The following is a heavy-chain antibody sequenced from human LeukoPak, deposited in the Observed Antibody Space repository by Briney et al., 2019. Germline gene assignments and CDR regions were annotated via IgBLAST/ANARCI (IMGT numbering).Heavy chain of an antibody. D-gene: IGHD3-22*01. CDR2: ISSSSSYI. Sequence: GGSLRLSCAASGFTFSSYSMNWVRQAPGKGLEWVSSISSSSSYIYYADSVKGRFTISRDNAKNSLYLQMNSMRAEDTAVYYCARDNYYDRPYYFDYWGQGTLVTVSS. CDR3: ARDNYYDRPYYFDY. J-gene: IGHJ4*02. CDR1: GFTFSSYS. V-gene: IGHV3-21*01.